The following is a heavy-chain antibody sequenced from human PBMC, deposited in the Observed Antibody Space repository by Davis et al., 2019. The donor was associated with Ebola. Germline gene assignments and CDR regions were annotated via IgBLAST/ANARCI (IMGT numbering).Heavy chain of an antibody. CDR3: ARAALVQGLTGNWFDP. J-gene: IGHJ5*02. CDR1: GYTFTSYD. CDR2: MNPNSGNT. D-gene: IGHD3-10*01. V-gene: IGHV1-8*01. Sequence: ASVKVSCKASGYTFTSYDINWVRQAPGQGLEWMGWMNPNSGNTGYAQKFQGRVTMTRNTSISTAYMELSSLRSEDTAVYYCARAALVQGLTGNWFDPWGQGTLVTVSS.